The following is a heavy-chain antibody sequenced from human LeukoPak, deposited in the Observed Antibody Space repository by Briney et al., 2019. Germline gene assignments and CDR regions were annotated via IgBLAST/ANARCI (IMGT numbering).Heavy chain of an antibody. CDR3: ARGRGDYYDSSGYYYGYFQH. D-gene: IGHD3-22*01. V-gene: IGHV1-2*02. CDR1: GYTFTSYG. CDR2: INPNSGGT. Sequence: ASVKVSCKASGYTFTSYGISWVRQAPGQGLEWMGWINPNSGGTNYAQKFQGRVTMTRDTSISTAYMELSSLRSEDTAVYYCARGRGDYYDSSGYYYGYFQHWGQGTLVTVSS. J-gene: IGHJ1*01.